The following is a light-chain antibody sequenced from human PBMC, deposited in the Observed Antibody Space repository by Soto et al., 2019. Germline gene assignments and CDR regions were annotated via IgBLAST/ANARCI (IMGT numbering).Light chain of an antibody. J-gene: IGKJ3*01. V-gene: IGKV1-5*01. CDR1: QSISSW. Sequence: DIQMTQSPSTLSASVGDRVTITCRASQSISSWLAWYQQKPGKDPKLLIYDASSLESGLPSRFSGSGSATQFTLTISRLQPDDYETYYCQQYNSYTSFGPGTKVDIK. CDR3: QQYNSYTS. CDR2: DAS.